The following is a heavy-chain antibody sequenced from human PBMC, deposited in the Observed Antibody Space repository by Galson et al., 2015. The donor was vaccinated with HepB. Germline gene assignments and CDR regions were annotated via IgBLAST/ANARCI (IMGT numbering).Heavy chain of an antibody. V-gene: IGHV3-30*18. CDR3: AKGGGIVQAPDFDY. CDR1: GFTFSSYG. CDR2: ISYDGSNK. J-gene: IGHJ4*02. D-gene: IGHD3-16*02. Sequence: SLRLSCAASGFTFSSYGMHWVRQAPGKGLEWVAVISYDGSNKYYADSVKGRFTISRDNSKNTLYLQMNSLRAEDTAVYYCAKGGGIVQAPDFDYWGQGTLVTVSS.